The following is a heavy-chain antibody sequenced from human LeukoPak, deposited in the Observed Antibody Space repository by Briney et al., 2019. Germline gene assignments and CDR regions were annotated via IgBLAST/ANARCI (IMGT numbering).Heavy chain of an antibody. CDR2: INPKSGGT. J-gene: IGHJ4*02. V-gene: IGHV1-2*02. CDR3: ARAHKVMITFGGVIAGPDY. D-gene: IGHD3-16*02. CDR1: GYTFTGYY. Sequence: ASVKVSCKASGYTFTGYYMHWVRQAPGQGLEWMGWINPKSGGTNYAQKFQGRVTMTRDTSISTAYMELSRLRSDDTAVYYCARAHKVMITFGGVIAGPDYWGQGTLVTVSS.